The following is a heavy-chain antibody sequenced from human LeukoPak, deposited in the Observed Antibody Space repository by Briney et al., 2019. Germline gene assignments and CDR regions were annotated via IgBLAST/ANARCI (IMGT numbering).Heavy chain of an antibody. CDR2: ISSSSTI. D-gene: IGHD3-22*01. J-gene: IGHJ4*02. CDR1: GFTFSTYS. Sequence: PGGSLRLSCAASGFTFSTYSMNWVRQAPGKGLEWVSYISSSSTIYYADSVKGRFTISRDNAENSLYLQMNSLRAEDTAVYYCARGSTYYDSSGQVPFDYWGQGTLVTVSS. V-gene: IGHV3-48*01. CDR3: ARGSTYYDSSGQVPFDY.